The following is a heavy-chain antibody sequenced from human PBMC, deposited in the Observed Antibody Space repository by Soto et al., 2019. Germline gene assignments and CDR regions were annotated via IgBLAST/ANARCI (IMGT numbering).Heavy chain of an antibody. CDR1: GDSVSSETAA. CDR2: TYYRSRWIN. J-gene: IGHJ4*02. CDR3: ARGGRYSFEY. D-gene: IGHD3-10*01. Sequence: SPTLSLTCAISGDSVSSETAAWNWIRQSPSRGLEWLGRTYYRSRWINEYSLSLKSRLMINPDTSQNQFSLQLTSVTPEDTAIYYCARGGRYSFEYWXQGALVTVSS. V-gene: IGHV6-1*01.